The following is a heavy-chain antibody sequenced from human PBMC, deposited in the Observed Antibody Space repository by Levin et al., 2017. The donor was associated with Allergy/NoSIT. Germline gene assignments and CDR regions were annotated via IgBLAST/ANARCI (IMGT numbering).Heavy chain of an antibody. CDR1: GFTFSSYW. J-gene: IGHJ2*01. D-gene: IGHD2-21*01. CDR3: ARMHIGSSNLHLDL. CDR2: INGDGSST. V-gene: IGHV3-74*01. Sequence: GESLKISCAASGFTFSSYWVHWVRQVPGKGLVWVSRINGDGSSTKYVDSVRGRFAISRDNAKNTVYLQMNSLGAEDTAVYYCARMHIGSSNLHLDLWGRCTRVTVSS.